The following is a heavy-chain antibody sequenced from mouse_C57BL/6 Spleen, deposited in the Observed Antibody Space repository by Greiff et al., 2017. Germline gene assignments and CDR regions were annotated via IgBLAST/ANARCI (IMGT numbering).Heavy chain of an antibody. CDR3: ARFYYYGSSYYYAMDY. CDR1: GYTFTSYW. J-gene: IGHJ4*01. D-gene: IGHD1-1*01. CDR2: IHPNSGST. Sequence: QVQLQQPGAELVKPGASVKLSCKASGYTFTSYWMHWVKQRPGQGLEWIGMIHPNSGSTNYNEKFKSKATLTVDKSSSTAYMQLSSLTSEDSAVYYCARFYYYGSSYYYAMDYWGQGTSVTVSS. V-gene: IGHV1-64*01.